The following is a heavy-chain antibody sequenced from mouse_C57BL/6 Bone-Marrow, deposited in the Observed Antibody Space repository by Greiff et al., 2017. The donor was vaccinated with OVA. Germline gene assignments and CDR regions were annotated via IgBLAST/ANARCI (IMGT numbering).Heavy chain of an antibody. CDR2: IYPGGGYT. D-gene: IGHD1-1*01. J-gene: IGHJ1*03. Sequence: VKLVESGAELVRPGTSVKMSCKASGYTFTNYWIGWAKQRPGHGLEWIGDIYPGGGYTNYNEKFKGKATLTADKSSSTAYMQFSSLTSEDSAIYYCARGENYGSSYWYFDVWGTGTTVTVSS. V-gene: IGHV1-63*01. CDR1: GYTFTNYW. CDR3: ARGENYGSSYWYFDV.